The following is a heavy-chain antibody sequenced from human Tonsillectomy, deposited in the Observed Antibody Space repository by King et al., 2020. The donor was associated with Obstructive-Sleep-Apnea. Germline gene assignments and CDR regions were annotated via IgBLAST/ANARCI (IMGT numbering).Heavy chain of an antibody. J-gene: IGHJ6*02. Sequence: VQLVESGGGVVQPGRSLRLSCTTSGVTFGDYALSWFRQAPGKGLEWVSFIRSKAFGGATQYAASVEGRFIVSRDDSKVIAYLQMNSLKTEDTALYYCSSSFLALKGDSYGVDXXGQGTTVTVSS. V-gene: IGHV3-49*03. CDR1: GVTFGDYA. D-gene: IGHD2/OR15-2a*01. CDR2: IRSKAFGGAT. CDR3: SSSFLALKGDSYGVDX.